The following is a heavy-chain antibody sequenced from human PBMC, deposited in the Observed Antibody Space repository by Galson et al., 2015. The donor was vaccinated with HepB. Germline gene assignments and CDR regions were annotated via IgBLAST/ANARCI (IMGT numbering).Heavy chain of an antibody. CDR3: AKDTNGYGLDV. CDR1: GFTFSNYA. D-gene: IGHD2-8*01. J-gene: IGHJ6*02. CDR2: TIYSGAYK. Sequence: SLRLSCAASGFTFSNYAMHWVRQAPGKGLEWVASTIYSGAYKYYADSVRGRFTISRDNSKSTLFLQMNSLRVEDTALYYCAKDTNGYGLDVWAKGPRSPSP. V-gene: IGHV3-30*18.